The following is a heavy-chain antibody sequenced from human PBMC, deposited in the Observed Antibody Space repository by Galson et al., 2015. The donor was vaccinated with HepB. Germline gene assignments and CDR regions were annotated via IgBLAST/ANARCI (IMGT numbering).Heavy chain of an antibody. CDR2: IYPGDSDT. CDR3: ARHPPIAVAGTGYYYYGMDV. CDR1: GSSFTSYW. D-gene: IGHD6-19*01. V-gene: IGHV5-51*01. Sequence: QSGAEVTKPGESLKISCKGSGSSFTSYWIGWVRQMPGKGLEWMGIIYPGDSDTRYSPSFQGQVTISADKSISTAYLQWSSLKASDTAMYYCARHPPIAVAGTGYYYYGMDVWGQGTTVTVSS. J-gene: IGHJ6*02.